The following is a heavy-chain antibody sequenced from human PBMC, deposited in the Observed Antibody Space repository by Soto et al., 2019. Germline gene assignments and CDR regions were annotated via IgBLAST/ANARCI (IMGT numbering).Heavy chain of an antibody. J-gene: IGHJ4*02. V-gene: IGHV4-34*01. D-gene: IGHD3-22*01. Sequence: SETLSLTCAVYGGSFSGYYWSWIRQPPGKGLEWIGEINHSGSTNYNTSLKSRVTISVDTSKNQFSLKLSSVTAADTAVYYCARDTYYYDSSGYPDYWGQGTLVTVSS. CDR3: ARDTYYYDSSGYPDY. CDR2: INHSGST. CDR1: GGSFSGYY.